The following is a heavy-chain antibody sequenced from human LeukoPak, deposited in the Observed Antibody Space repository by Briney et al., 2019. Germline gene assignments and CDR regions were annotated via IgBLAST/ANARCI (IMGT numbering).Heavy chain of an antibody. CDR3: AVDIAARLDDAFDI. V-gene: IGHV4-61*02. CDR2: IYTSGSA. CDR1: GGSISSGSYY. J-gene: IGHJ3*02. Sequence: SETLCLTCTVSGGSISSGSYYWSWIRQPAGKGLEWIGRIYTSGSAKYNPSLKSRVTISVDTSKNQFSLKLRSVTAADTAVYYCAVDIAARLDDAFDIWGQGTMVTVSS. D-gene: IGHD6-6*01.